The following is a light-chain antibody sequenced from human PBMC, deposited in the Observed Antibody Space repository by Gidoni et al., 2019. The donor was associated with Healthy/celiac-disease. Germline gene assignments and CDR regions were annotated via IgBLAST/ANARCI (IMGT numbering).Light chain of an antibody. CDR1: QSISIY. CDR2: AAS. CDR3: QQSYSTVLT. Sequence: DIQMTQSTSSLSASVGDIVTITCRASQSISIYLNWYQQKPGKAPKLLIYAASSLQSGVPSRFSGSGSGTDFTLTISSLQPEDFATYYCQQSYSTVLTFGGGTKVEIK. V-gene: IGKV1-39*01. J-gene: IGKJ4*01.